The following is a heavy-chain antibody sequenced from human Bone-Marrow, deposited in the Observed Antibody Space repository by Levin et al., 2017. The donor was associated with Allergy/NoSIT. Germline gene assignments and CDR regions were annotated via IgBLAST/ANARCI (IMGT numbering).Heavy chain of an antibody. D-gene: IGHD5-12*01. CDR3: ARGAYSGYDQYGVDY. CDR2: ISYDGSNK. CDR1: GFTFSSYA. J-gene: IGHJ4*02. V-gene: IGHV3-30-3*01. Sequence: LSLTCAASGFTFSSYAMHWVRQAPGKGLEWVAVISYDGSNKYYADSVKGRFTISRDNSKNTLYLQMNSLRAEDTAVYYCARGAYSGYDQYGVDYWGQGTLVTVSS.